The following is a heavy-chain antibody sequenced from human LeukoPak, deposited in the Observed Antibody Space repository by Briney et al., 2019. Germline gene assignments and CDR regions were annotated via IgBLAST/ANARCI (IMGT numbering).Heavy chain of an antibody. CDR1: GGSISSYY. Sequence: SETLSLTCTVSGGSISSYYWSWIRQPPGKGLEWIGYIDYSGSTNYNPSLKSRVTISVDTSKNQFSLKLSSVTAADTAVYYCARGSPWYYYDSSGSTPFDYWGQGTLVTVSS. D-gene: IGHD3-22*01. CDR2: IDYSGST. J-gene: IGHJ4*02. CDR3: ARGSPWYYYDSSGSTPFDY. V-gene: IGHV4-59*01.